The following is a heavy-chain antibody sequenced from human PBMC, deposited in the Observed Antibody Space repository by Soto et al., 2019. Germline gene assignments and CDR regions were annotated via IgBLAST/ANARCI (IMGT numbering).Heavy chain of an antibody. D-gene: IGHD6-6*01. CDR2: INPSGGST. CDR1: GYIFTSYY. Sequence: QVQLVQSGAEVKKPGASVKVSCKASGYIFTSYYAHWVRQAPGQGLEWMGIINPSGGSTSYPQKFQGRVTMTRDTSTSTVYMELSSLTSEDTAVYYCARRSSEGLHFDYWGQGTLVTVSS. V-gene: IGHV1-46*03. J-gene: IGHJ4*02. CDR3: ARRSSEGLHFDY.